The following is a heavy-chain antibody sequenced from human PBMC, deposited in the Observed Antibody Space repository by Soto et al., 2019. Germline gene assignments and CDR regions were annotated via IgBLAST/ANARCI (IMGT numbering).Heavy chain of an antibody. CDR2: IKSKTDGGTT. Sequence: GGSLRLSCAASGFTFSNAWMSWVRQAPGKGLEWVGRIKSKTDGGTTDYAAPVKGRFTISRDDSKNTLYLQMNSLKTEDTAVYYCTTDEVLEWPQSDYWGQGTLVTVSS. D-gene: IGHD3-3*01. V-gene: IGHV3-15*01. CDR3: TTDEVLEWPQSDY. J-gene: IGHJ4*02. CDR1: GFTFSNAW.